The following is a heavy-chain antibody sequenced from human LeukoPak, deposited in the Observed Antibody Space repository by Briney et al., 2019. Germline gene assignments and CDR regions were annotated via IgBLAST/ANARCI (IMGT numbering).Heavy chain of an antibody. CDR3: ASQLGGTTFH. V-gene: IGHV4-59*01. CDR1: GVSISSYF. D-gene: IGHD1-1*01. CDR2: VYCNGIT. J-gene: IGHJ4*02. Sequence: SETLSLTCAVSGVSISSYFWSWIRQPPGKGLEWIGYVYCNGITNYNPSLKSRVSISLDTSKNQFSLKLNSVTAADTAVYYCASQLGGTTFHWGQGTLVTVSS.